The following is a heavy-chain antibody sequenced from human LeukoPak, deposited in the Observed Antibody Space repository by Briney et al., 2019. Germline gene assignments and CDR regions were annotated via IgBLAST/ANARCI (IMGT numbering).Heavy chain of an antibody. Sequence: GGPLRLSCTASGFTFGSHWMNWVRQAPGKGPVWVSRINGDGSTTVYADSVQGRFSISRDNAKSTLYLHMNSLRAEDTAVYYCAREGGGYCSGINCWKWFDPWGQGTLVTVSS. CDR3: AREGGGYCSGINCWKWFDP. CDR1: GFTFGSHW. V-gene: IGHV3-74*01. CDR2: INGDGSTT. D-gene: IGHD2-15*01. J-gene: IGHJ5*02.